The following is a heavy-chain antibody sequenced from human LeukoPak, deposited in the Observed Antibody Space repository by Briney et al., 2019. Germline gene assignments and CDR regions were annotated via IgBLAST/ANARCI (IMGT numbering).Heavy chain of an antibody. J-gene: IGHJ4*02. CDR3: ARVSSSWHYFDY. V-gene: IGHV3-21*01. Sequence: GGSLRLSCAASGFTFSSYTMTWVRQAPGKGLEWVSSISSSSSYIYYADSVKGRFTISRHNAKNSLYLQMNSLRVEDTAVYYCARVSSSWHYFDYWGQGTLVTVSS. CDR1: GFTFSSYT. CDR2: ISSSSSYI. D-gene: IGHD6-13*01.